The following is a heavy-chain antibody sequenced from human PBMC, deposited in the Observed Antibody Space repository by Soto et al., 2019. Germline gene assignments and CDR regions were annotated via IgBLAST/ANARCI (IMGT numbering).Heavy chain of an antibody. D-gene: IGHD2-2*01. CDR2: THYRGRT. Sequence: QVQLQESGPGLVTPSETLSLTCTASGGSLSSYYWSWIRQPPGKGLEWIGHTHYRGRTNYNPSLKSRLTTSVATSKTQFARKLSSVTAAHTAVYYCAREGCSSTSCYTPYYYYGMDVWGQGTTVTVAS. J-gene: IGHJ6*02. V-gene: IGHV4-59*01. CDR1: GGSLSSYY. CDR3: AREGCSSTSCYTPYYYYGMDV.